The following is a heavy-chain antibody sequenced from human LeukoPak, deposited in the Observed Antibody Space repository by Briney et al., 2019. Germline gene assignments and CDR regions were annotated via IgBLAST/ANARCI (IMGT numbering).Heavy chain of an antibody. J-gene: IGHJ4*02. D-gene: IGHD6-25*01. V-gene: IGHV4-39*01. CDR2: IYYSGST. CDR3: ARPSGGSIDY. Sequence: SETLSLTCTVSGGSISSSSYYWGWIRQPPGKGLEWIGSIYYSGSTHYNPSLKSRVTISVDTSKNQFSLKLSSVTAADTAVYYCARPSGGSIDYWGQGTLVTVSS. CDR1: GGSISSSSYY.